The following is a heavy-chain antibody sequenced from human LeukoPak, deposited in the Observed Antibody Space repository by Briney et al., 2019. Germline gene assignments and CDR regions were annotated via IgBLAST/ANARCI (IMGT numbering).Heavy chain of an antibody. J-gene: IGHJ6*03. CDR3: PRAYRRITGTTRRHYYYYYMGG. CDR2: IIPIFGTA. V-gene: IGHV1-69*06. Sequence: GASVTVSCKASVGTFSSYAISWVRQATGQGLAWMGGIIPIFGTANYAQKFQGRVTLTADKHTRTPYMEPSRLRSEHTAVYYLPRAYRRITGTTRRHYYYYYMGGWGKGTTVSVAS. CDR1: VGTFSSYA. D-gene: IGHD1-7*01.